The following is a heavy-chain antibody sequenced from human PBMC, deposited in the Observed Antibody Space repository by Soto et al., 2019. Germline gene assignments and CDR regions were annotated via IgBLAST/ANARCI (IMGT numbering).Heavy chain of an antibody. V-gene: IGHV1-46*01. CDR3: ARDYGIAVFPSYYYYYGMDV. Sequence: VASVKVSCKASGYTFTSYYMHWVRQAPGQGLEWMGIINPSGGSTSYAQKFQGRVTMTRDTSTSTVYMELSSLRSEDTAVYYCARDYGIAVFPSYYYYYGMDVWGQGTTVTVSS. CDR1: GYTFTSYY. D-gene: IGHD6-19*01. J-gene: IGHJ6*02. CDR2: INPSGGST.